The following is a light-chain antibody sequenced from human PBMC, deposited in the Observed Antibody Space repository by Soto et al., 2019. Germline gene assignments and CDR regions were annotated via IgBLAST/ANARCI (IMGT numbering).Light chain of an antibody. CDR3: QQYYSYPLIT. Sequence: AIRMTQSPSSLSASTGDRVTITCRASQGISSYLAWYQQKPGKAPKLLIYAASTLQSGVPSRFSGSGSGTDFTLTISCLQSEDFATYYCQQYYSYPLITFGPGTKVYIK. J-gene: IGKJ3*01. CDR1: QGISSY. V-gene: IGKV1-8*01. CDR2: AAS.